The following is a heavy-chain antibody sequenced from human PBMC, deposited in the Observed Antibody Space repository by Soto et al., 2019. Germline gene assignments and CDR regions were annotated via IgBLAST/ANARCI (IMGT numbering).Heavy chain of an antibody. CDR3: ATLPRTVFGVVSRGYGMDV. CDR2: IDPSDSYI. D-gene: IGHD3-3*01. Sequence: PGESLKIPCKDSGYSSTNYWITWVRQMPGKGLEWMGNIDPSDSYINYSPSFQGHVTISADSSISTAYLQWSSLKASDTAMYYCATLPRTVFGVVSRGYGMDVWGQGTTVTVSS. J-gene: IGHJ6*02. CDR1: GYSSTNYW. V-gene: IGHV5-10-1*01.